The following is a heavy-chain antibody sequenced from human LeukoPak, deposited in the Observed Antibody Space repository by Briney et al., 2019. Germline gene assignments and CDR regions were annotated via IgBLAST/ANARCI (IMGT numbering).Heavy chain of an antibody. J-gene: IGHJ5*02. D-gene: IGHD3-22*01. CDR2: IYWNSGSI. CDR3: AKGGYYYDSSGYH. V-gene: IGHV3-9*01. Sequence: GGSLRLSCAASLFTFDHYAMHWLRPAPAKGLTWVSGIYWNSGSIGYADSVKGRFTISRDNAKHSLYLQMNSLRAEDTALCYCAKGGYYYDSSGYHWGQGTLVTVSS. CDR1: LFTFDHYA.